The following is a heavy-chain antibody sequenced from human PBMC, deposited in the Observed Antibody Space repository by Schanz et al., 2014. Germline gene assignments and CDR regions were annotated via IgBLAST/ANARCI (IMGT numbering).Heavy chain of an antibody. Sequence: QVQLQESGPGLVQPSETLSLTCTVSGGSISSHFWSWIRQPPGKGLEWIGYMYHSGSTTYNPSLKSRVTISVDTSKKQFSLNLSSVTAADTAVYYCARGRVVPAAPEFDYWGQGILVTVSS. J-gene: IGHJ4*02. D-gene: IGHD2-2*01. CDR2: MYHSGST. CDR3: ARGRVVPAAPEFDY. CDR1: GGSISSHF. V-gene: IGHV4-59*11.